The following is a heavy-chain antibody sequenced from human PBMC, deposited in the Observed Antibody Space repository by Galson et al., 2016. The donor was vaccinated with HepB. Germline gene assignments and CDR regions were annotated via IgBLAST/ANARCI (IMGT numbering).Heavy chain of an antibody. V-gene: IGHV3-33*08. J-gene: IGHJ4*02. Sequence: SLRLSCAASGFNFDEYGMHWVRQTPGKGLEWVAGIYSDGRKKSYVDSVKGRFIVSRDVSENTMYLQMNSLRAEDTAVYFCARDMSFYCLDFRGQGTPVTVSS. CDR2: IYSDGRKK. D-gene: IGHD3/OR15-3a*01. CDR3: ARDMSFYCLDF. CDR1: GFNFDEYG.